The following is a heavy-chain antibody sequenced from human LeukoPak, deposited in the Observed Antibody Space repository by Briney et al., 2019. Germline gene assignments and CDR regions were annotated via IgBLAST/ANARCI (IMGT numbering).Heavy chain of an antibody. D-gene: IGHD3-22*01. CDR1: GGSISSHY. Sequence: PSETLSLTCTVSGGSISSHYRSWIRQPPGKGLEWIGYIYYSGSTNYNPSLKSRVTISVDTSKNQFSLKLSSVTAADTAVYYCARDLGYYETDYWGQGTLVTVSS. CDR2: IYYSGST. J-gene: IGHJ4*02. CDR3: ARDLGYYETDY. V-gene: IGHV4-59*11.